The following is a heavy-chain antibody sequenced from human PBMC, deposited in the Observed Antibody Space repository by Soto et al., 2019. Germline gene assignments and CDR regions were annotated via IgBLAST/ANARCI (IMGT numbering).Heavy chain of an antibody. CDR3: ARDGALYASSDYYFPA. D-gene: IGHD3-22*01. J-gene: IGHJ5*02. Sequence: SVKVSCKASGGTFSRYTSNWVRQAPGQGLEWMGGITPMFGKPNYAQKFQGRVTITADESTSTGYMELRSLRSDDTAVYYCARDGALYASSDYYFPAWGQGTLVTFSS. V-gene: IGHV1-69*13. CDR2: ITPMFGKP. CDR1: GGTFSRYT.